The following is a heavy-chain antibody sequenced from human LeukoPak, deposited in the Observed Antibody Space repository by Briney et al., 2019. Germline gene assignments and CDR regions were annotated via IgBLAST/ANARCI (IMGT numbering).Heavy chain of an antibody. CDR3: ARAEYDFWSGYYKEGWFDP. D-gene: IGHD3-3*01. CDR2: IYYSGST. V-gene: IGHV4-59*01. J-gene: IGHJ5*02. CDR1: GGSISSYY. Sequence: SETLSLTCTVSGGSISSYYWSWIRQPPGKGLEWIGYIYYSGSTNYNPSLKSRVNISVDKSKKQFSLKLSYVTAADTAVYYCARAEYDFWSGYYKEGWFDPWGQGTLVTVSS.